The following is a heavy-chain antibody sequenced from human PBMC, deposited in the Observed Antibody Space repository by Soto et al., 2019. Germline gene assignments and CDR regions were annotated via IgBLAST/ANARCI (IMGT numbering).Heavy chain of an antibody. CDR3: ARDPAP. CDR2: IYYSGTT. CDR1: GGSITRGGYY. Sequence: QVQLQESGPGLVKPSETLSLTCTVSGGSITRGGYYWSLIRQHPGKGLEWIGYIYYSGTTYYNPSLKSRVTTSVDTSKNQFSLKLTSVTAADTAVYYCARDPAPWGQGTLVTVSS. J-gene: IGHJ5*02. V-gene: IGHV4-31*03.